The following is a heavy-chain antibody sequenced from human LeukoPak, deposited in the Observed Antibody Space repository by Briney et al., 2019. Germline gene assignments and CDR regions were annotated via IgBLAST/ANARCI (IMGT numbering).Heavy chain of an antibody. Sequence: GGSLRLSCAASGFTFSSYAMSWVRQAPGKGLEWVSGISGSGGSTYYADSVTGRFTISRDNSKNTLYLQMNSLRAEDTAVFYCAKDGPCYDFWSGYGDAFDMWGQGTMVTVSS. D-gene: IGHD3-3*01. CDR3: AKDGPCYDFWSGYGDAFDM. CDR1: GFTFSSYA. CDR2: ISGSGGST. V-gene: IGHV3-23*01. J-gene: IGHJ3*02.